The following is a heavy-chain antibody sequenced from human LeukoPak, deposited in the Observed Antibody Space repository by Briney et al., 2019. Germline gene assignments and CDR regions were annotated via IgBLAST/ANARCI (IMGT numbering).Heavy chain of an antibody. CDR2: IHWDDDK. CDR1: GFSLSTTEVG. V-gene: IGHV2-5*02. D-gene: IGHD3-22*01. Sequence: SGPTLVKPTQTLTLTCIFSGFSLSTTEVGVGWIRQTPGKAPEWLAVIHWDDDKRFSRSLRSRLTITKDTAKNQVVLTLNNMDPVDTGTYHCARTRSSGYYDAFDVWGQGTMVIVST. CDR3: ARTRSSGYYDAFDV. J-gene: IGHJ3*01.